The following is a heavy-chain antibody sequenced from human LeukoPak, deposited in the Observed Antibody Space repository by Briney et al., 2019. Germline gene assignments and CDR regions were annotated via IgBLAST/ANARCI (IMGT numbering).Heavy chain of an antibody. Sequence: SETLSLTCTVSGGSISSSSYYWGWIRQPPGKGLEWIGSIYYSGSTYYNPSLKSRVTISVDTSQNQFSLKLSSVTAADTAVYYCAEHTYYDFWSGYGIISFDPWGQGTLVTVSS. CDR1: GGSISSSSYY. V-gene: IGHV4-39*01. CDR3: AEHTYYDFWSGYGIISFDP. CDR2: IYYSGST. D-gene: IGHD3-3*01. J-gene: IGHJ5*02.